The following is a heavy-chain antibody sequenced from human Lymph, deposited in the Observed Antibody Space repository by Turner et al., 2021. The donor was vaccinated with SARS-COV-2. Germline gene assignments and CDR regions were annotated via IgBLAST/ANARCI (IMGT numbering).Heavy chain of an antibody. Sequence: QVQPVQSGTEVKKPGPSFSVSSKSSCYHFNELSLHWVRQAPGKGREWMEGIDPEDGETIYAQKFQGRVTMTENTSKDTAYMELSSLRSEDTAVYYSENLKSSWKILTGRDDFDFWGQGTLVTVSS. CDR3: ENLKSSWKILTGRDDFDF. CDR1: CYHFNELS. J-gene: IGHJ4*02. V-gene: IGHV1-24*01. CDR2: IDPEDGET. D-gene: IGHD1-1*01.